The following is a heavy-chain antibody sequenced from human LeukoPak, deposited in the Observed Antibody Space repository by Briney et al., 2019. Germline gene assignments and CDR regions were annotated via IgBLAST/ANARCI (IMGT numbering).Heavy chain of an antibody. CDR2: DDDSGKTT. Sequence: GGSLRLSCAASGFTFSSSAMSWVRLAPGKGLGWVSADDDSGKTTYYADSVKGRFTISRDNSKNTLYLQMNSLRAEDTAVYYCARDRGHIAAAGYYYYYGMDVWGQGTTVTVSS. D-gene: IGHD6-13*01. J-gene: IGHJ6*02. CDR3: ARDRGHIAAAGYYYYYGMDV. CDR1: GFTFSSSA. V-gene: IGHV3-23*01.